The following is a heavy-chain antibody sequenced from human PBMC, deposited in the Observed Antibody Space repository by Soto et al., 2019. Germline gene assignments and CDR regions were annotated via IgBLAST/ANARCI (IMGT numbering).Heavy chain of an antibody. CDR1: GFYFSDYN. CDR3: ARDQGGGSCYSCYYFAMDV. D-gene: IGHD2-15*01. V-gene: IGHV3-48*01. CDR2: ISSSGSTK. J-gene: IGHJ6*02. Sequence: EVQLVESGGGLVQPGGSLRLSCAASGFYFSDYNMNWVRQAPGKGLEWVSYISSSGSTKYYADSVKGRFTISRDNAKNSLYLEMNRLGAEDTAVYYCARDQGGGSCYSCYYFAMDVWGQGTTVTVSS.